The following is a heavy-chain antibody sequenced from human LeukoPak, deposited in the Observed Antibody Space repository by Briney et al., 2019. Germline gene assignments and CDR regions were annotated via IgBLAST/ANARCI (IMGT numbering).Heavy chain of an antibody. CDR2: INHSGST. V-gene: IGHV4-34*01. Sequence: SETLSLTCAVYGGSFSGYYWSWIRQPPGKGPEWIGEINHSGSTNYNPSLKSRVTISVDTSKNQFSLKLSSVTAADTAVYYCARAPYWSGSYYVYWGQGTLVTVSS. CDR3: ARAPYWSGSYYVY. CDR1: GGSFSGYY. J-gene: IGHJ4*02. D-gene: IGHD1-26*01.